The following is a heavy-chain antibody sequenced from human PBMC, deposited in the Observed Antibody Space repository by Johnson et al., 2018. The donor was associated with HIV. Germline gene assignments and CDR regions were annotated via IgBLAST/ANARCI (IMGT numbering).Heavy chain of an antibody. CDR1: GFTVSSNY. Sequence: VQLVESGGGLIQPGGSLRLSCAASGFTVSSNYMSWVRQAPGKGLEWVSVISGSGGSTYYADSVKGRFTISRDNSKNTLYLQMNSLRAEDTAVYYCARGVGPSAFDIWGQGTMVTVSS. CDR2: ISGSGGST. CDR3: ARGVGPSAFDI. V-gene: IGHV3-53*01. J-gene: IGHJ3*02. D-gene: IGHD1-26*01.